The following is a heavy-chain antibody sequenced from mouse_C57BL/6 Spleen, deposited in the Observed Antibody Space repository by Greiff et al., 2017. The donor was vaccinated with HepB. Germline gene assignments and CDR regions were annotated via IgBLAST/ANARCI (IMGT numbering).Heavy chain of an antibody. CDR1: GFTFSSYT. CDR3: ARQSRHNEAWFAY. V-gene: IGHV5-9*01. Sequence: EVNVVESGGGLVKPGGSLKLSCAASGFTFSSYTMSWVRQTPEKRLEWVATISGGGGNTYYPDSVKGRFTISRDNAKNTLYLQMSSLRSEDTALYYCARQSRHNEAWFAYWGQGTLVTVSA. CDR2: ISGGGGNT. J-gene: IGHJ3*01. D-gene: IGHD1-3*01.